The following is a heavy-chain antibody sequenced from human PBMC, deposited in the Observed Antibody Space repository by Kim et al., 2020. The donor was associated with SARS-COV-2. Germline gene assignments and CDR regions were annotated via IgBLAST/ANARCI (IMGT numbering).Heavy chain of an antibody. CDR1: GGTFSSYA. CDR3: ARDGIKNSGSYPQGEP. CDR2: IIPIFGTA. D-gene: IGHD1-26*01. J-gene: IGHJ5*02. Sequence: SVKVSCKASGGTFSSYAISWVRQAPGQGLEWMGGIIPIFGTANYAQKFQGRVTITADESTSTAYMELSSLRSEDTAVYYCARDGIKNSGSYPQGEPWGQGTLVTVSS. V-gene: IGHV1-69*13.